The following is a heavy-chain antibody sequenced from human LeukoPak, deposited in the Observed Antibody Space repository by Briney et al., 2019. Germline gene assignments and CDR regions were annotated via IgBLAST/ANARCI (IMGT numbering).Heavy chain of an antibody. V-gene: IGHV4-31*03. D-gene: IGHD3-22*01. CDR1: GGSISSGGYY. CDR2: IYYSGST. Sequence: SETLSLTCTVSGGSISSGGYYWSWIRQHSGKGLEWIGYIYYSGSTYYNPSLKSRVTISVDTSKNQFSLKLSSVTAADTAVYYCARDKGAHYYDSSGYERHDAFDIWGQGTVVTVSS. J-gene: IGHJ3*02. CDR3: ARDKGAHYYDSSGYERHDAFDI.